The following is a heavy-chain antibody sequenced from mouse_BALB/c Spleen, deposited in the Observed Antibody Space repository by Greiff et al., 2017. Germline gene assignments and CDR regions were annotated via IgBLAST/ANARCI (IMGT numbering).Heavy chain of an antibody. CDR1: GYTFTSYW. V-gene: IGHV1-69*02. CDR2: IDPSDSYT. CDR3: ARGELGLYAMDY. D-gene: IGHD4-1*01. Sequence: QVQLQQPGAELVKPGASVKLSCKASGYTFTSYWMHWVKQRPGQGLEWIGEIDPSDSYTNYNQKFKGKATLTVDKSSSTAYMQLSSLTSEDSAVYYCARGELGLYAMDYRGQGTSVTVSS. J-gene: IGHJ4*01.